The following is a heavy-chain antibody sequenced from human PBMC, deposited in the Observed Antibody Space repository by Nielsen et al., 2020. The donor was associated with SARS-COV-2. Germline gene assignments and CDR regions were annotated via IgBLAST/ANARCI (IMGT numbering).Heavy chain of an antibody. V-gene: IGHV3-21*01. CDR1: GFTFSSYS. CDR2: ISSSSSYI. CDR3: ARELNNSGYYPSDAFDI. D-gene: IGHD3-22*01. J-gene: IGHJ3*02. Sequence: GGSLRLSCAASGFTFSSYSMNWVRQAPGKGLEWVSSISSSSSYIYYADSVKGRFTIYRDNAKNSLYLQMDSLRAEDTAVYYCARELNNSGYYPSDAFDIWGQGTMVTVSS.